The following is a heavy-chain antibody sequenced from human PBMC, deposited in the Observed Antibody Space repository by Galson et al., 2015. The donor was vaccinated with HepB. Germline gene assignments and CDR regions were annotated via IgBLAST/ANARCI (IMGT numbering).Heavy chain of an antibody. D-gene: IGHD3-16*01. J-gene: IGHJ4*02. V-gene: IGHV3-9*01. Sequence: SLRLSCAASGFTFGDYAIHWVRQVPGKGLEWVSGIDWDGNLLNYPDSVNGRFTVSRDNVKYCLSLQMNDLTLEDTALYFCARAPKGWGSSDYWGQGTLVTVSS. CDR3: ARAPKGWGSSDY. CDR2: IDWDGNLL. CDR1: GFTFGDYA.